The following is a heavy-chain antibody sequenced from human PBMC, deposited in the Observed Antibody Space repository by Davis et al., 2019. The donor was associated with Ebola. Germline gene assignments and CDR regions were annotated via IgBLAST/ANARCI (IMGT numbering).Heavy chain of an antibody. D-gene: IGHD2-2*01. CDR1: GGTFSSYA. CDR2: IIPIFGTA. V-gene: IGHV1-69*13. CDR3: ARDREVVPAADDYYYMDV. J-gene: IGHJ6*03. Sequence: SVKVSCKASGGTFSSYAISWVRQAPGQGLEWMGGIIPIFGTANYAQKFQGRVTITADESTSTAYMELSSLRSEDTAVYYCARDREVVPAADDYYYMDVWGKGTTVTVSS.